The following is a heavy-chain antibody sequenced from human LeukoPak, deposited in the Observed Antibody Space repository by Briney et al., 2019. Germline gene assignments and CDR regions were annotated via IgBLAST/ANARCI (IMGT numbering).Heavy chain of an antibody. CDR2: IYNGGII. Sequence: PSETLSLTCTVSGDSISRYYWSWIRQPAGKGLEWIGRIYNGGIITYNPSLKSRVTISLDTSKNQFPLKLSSVTAADTAVYYCARDRLEPGAFDICGQGTMVTVSS. CDR1: GDSISRYY. CDR3: ARDRLEPGAFDI. J-gene: IGHJ3*02. V-gene: IGHV4-4*07. D-gene: IGHD1-14*01.